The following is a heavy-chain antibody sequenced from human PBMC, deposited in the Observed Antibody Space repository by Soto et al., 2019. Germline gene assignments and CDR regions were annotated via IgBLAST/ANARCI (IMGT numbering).Heavy chain of an antibody. J-gene: IGHJ6*02. V-gene: IGHV4-4*07. D-gene: IGHD3-10*01. CDR2: IYTSGST. Sequence: QVQLQESGPGLVKPSETLSLTCTVSGGSISSYYWSWIRQPAGKGLEWIGRIYTSGSTNYNPSLKSRVTMSVDTSKNQFSLRLSSVTAADTAVYYCARDSGFMVRAVRYYYGMDVWGQGTTVTVSS. CDR1: GGSISSYY. CDR3: ARDSGFMVRAVRYYYGMDV.